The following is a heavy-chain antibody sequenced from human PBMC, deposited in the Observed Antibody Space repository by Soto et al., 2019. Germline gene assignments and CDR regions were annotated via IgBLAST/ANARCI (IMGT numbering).Heavy chain of an antibody. CDR2: TNAGNGNT. J-gene: IGHJ4*02. CDR1: GYTFTSYA. CDR3: ARGPGGPDGPGDY. Sequence: QVQLVQSGAEVKKPGASVKVSCKASGYTFTSYAMHWVRQAPGQRLEWMGWTNAGNGNTKYSRKFQGRVTITRDTSASTAYMELSSLRSEDTAVYYCARGPGGPDGPGDYWGQGTLVTVSS. V-gene: IGHV1-3*01. D-gene: IGHD2-15*01.